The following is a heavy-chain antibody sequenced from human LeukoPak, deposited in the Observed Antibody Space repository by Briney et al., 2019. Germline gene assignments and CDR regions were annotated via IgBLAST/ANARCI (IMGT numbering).Heavy chain of an antibody. Sequence: MSSETLSLTCTVSGGSISSSSYYWGWIRQPPGKGLEWIGSIYYSGSTYYNPSLESRVTISVDTSKNQFSLKLGSVTAADTAVYYCARDRSPPFDYWGQGTLVTVSS. CDR1: GGSISSSSYY. CDR3: ARDRSPPFDY. V-gene: IGHV4-39*02. CDR2: IYYSGST. J-gene: IGHJ4*02.